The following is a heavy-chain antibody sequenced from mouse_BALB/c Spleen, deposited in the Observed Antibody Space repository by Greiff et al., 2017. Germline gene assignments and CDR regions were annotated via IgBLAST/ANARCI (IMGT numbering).Heavy chain of an antibody. Sequence: VQLQQSGAELVRPGASVKLSCKASGFNIKDYYMHWVKQRPEQGLEWIGWIDPENGNTIYDPKFQGKASITADTSSNTAYLQLSSLTSEDTAVYYCARSGLTGSFAYWGQGTLVTVSA. D-gene: IGHD4-1*01. J-gene: IGHJ3*01. CDR2: IDPENGNT. V-gene: IGHV14-1*02. CDR1: GFNIKDYY. CDR3: ARSGLTGSFAY.